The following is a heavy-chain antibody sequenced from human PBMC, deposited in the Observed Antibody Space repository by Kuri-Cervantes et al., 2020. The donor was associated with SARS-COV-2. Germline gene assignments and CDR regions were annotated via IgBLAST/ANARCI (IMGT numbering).Heavy chain of an antibody. J-gene: IGHJ6*02. CDR3: AKEGIGLRRYTMDI. CDR2: INHDGST. Sequence: SQTLSLTCAVYVGSFNNYYWSWIRQPPGKGLEWIGEINHDGSTNYNPSLKSRVTISVDTSKNQFSLKLSSVTAADTALYYCAKEGIGLRRYTMDIWGHGTTVTVSS. D-gene: IGHD4-17*01. CDR1: VGSFNNYY. V-gene: IGHV4-34*01.